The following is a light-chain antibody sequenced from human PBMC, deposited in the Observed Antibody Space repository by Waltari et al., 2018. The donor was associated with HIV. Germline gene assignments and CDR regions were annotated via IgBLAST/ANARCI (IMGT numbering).Light chain of an antibody. CDR3: QHYTSSPTWT. J-gene: IGKJ1*01. CDR2: GAS. CDR1: QSVSSD. V-gene: IGKV3-20*01. Sequence: IVLTQSPGTLSLSPGERATFSCRASQSVSSDLAWYHQRPGQAPRLLIDGASTRATGIPDMFSCSGSGTDCTLTINSLEPEDFAVYYCQHYTSSPTWTFGQGTKVEIK.